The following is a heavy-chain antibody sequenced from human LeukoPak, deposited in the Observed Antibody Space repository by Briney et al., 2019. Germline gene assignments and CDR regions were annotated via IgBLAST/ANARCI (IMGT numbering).Heavy chain of an antibody. CDR1: GYTFTGYY. Sequence: ASVEVSCKTSGYTFTGYYMHWVRQAPGQGLEWMGWINPNSGGTNYAQKFQGRVTMTRDTSISTAYMELSRLRSDDTAVYYCASGSFTGATTQIRFDYWGQGTLVTVSS. V-gene: IGHV1-2*02. CDR3: ASGSFTGATTQIRFDY. CDR2: INPNSGGT. J-gene: IGHJ4*02. D-gene: IGHD1-26*01.